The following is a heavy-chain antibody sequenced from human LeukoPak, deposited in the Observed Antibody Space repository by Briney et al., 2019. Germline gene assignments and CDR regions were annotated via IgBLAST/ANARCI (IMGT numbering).Heavy chain of an antibody. CDR3: ARVARWLVAFDI. CDR1: GFTFTTYA. V-gene: IGHV3-23*01. Sequence: GSLRLSCSASGFTFTTYAMSWVRQAPGKGLEWVSAIGGSGSSTYYADSVKGRFTVSRDNSKNTLYLQMNSLRAEDTAVYYCARVARWLVAFDIWGQGTMVTVSS. D-gene: IGHD6-19*01. CDR2: IGGSGSST. J-gene: IGHJ3*02.